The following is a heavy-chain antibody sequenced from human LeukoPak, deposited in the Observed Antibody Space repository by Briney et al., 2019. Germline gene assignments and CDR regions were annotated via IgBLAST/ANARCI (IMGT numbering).Heavy chain of an antibody. V-gene: IGHV1-8*01. J-gene: IGHJ4*02. CDR1: RYTFTSYD. D-gene: IGHD6-13*01. CDR2: MNPTRGNT. Sequence: ASVKVSCMASRYTFTSYDLNWVRPATGQGVEWMGWMNPTRGNTRYAQKFQGSGTMTRNTSLSTAYMELSSVRHAGTAVYYCATRAWGAAAGIPYYWGQGTLVTVSS. CDR3: ATRAWGAAAGIPYY.